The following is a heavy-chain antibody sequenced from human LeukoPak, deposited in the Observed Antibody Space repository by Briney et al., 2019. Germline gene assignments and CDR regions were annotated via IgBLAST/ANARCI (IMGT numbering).Heavy chain of an antibody. CDR1: GGTFSSYA. J-gene: IGHJ5*02. Sequence: SVKVSCKASGGTFSSYAISWVRQAPGQGLEWMGRIIPIFGTANYAQKFQGRVTITTDESTSTAYMELGSLRSEDTAVYYCASQLLWFGEFLNWFDPWGQGTLVTVSS. CDR3: ASQLLWFGEFLNWFDP. V-gene: IGHV1-69*05. CDR2: IIPIFGTA. D-gene: IGHD3-10*01.